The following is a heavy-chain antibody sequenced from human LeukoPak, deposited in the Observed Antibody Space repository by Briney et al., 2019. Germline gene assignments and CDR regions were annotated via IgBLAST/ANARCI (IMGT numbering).Heavy chain of an antibody. Sequence: PGGSLRLSCAASEFTFSSYSMNWVRQAPGRGLEWVSIIYAGGTTHYADSVKGRFTISRDNSNNAVYLQMNSLRAEDTAVYYCARGYGDKGKAADYWGQGTLVTVSS. CDR3: ARGYGDKGKAADY. CDR1: EFTFSSYS. J-gene: IGHJ4*02. V-gene: IGHV3-53*01. CDR2: IYAGGTT. D-gene: IGHD6-13*01.